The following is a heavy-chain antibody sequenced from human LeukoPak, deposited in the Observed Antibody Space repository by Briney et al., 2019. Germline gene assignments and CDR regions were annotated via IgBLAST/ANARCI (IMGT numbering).Heavy chain of an antibody. Sequence: PSETLSLTCSVSGDSVTSYYWSWIRQPPGKGLEWIGYVSSDGTTNYTPSLRSRVIMSVDTAKNHIYLSLTSLTAADTAIYYCARLDCTGDGCYNHWGQGTLVTVSS. CDR2: VSSDGTT. CDR1: GDSVTSYY. CDR3: ARLDCTGDGCYNH. J-gene: IGHJ4*02. D-gene: IGHD2-8*02. V-gene: IGHV4-59*08.